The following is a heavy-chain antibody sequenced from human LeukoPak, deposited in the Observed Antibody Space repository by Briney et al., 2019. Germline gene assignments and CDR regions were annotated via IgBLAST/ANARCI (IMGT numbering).Heavy chain of an antibody. J-gene: IGHJ4*02. CDR1: GYTFTGYY. V-gene: IGHV1-2*02. CDR3: ARVTAAGTSGDY. Sequence: GASVKVSCKASGYTFTGYYMHWVRQSPGQGLEWMGWINPNSGGTNYAQKFQGRVTMTRDTSISTAYMELSRLRSDDTAVYYCARVTAAGTSGDYWGQGTLVTVSS. D-gene: IGHD6-13*01. CDR2: INPNSGGT.